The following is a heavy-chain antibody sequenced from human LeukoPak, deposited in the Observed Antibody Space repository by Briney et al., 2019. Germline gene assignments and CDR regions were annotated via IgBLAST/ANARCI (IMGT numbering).Heavy chain of an antibody. J-gene: IGHJ4*02. CDR3: ARAPHDYDFWPYVFDY. D-gene: IGHD3-3*01. CDR1: GGSISSGDYY. Sequence: SETLSLTCTVSGGSISSGDYYWSWIRQPPGKGLEWIGYIYYSGSTYYNPSLKSRVTISVDTSKNQFSLKLSSVTAADTAVYYCARAPHDYDFWPYVFDYWGQGTLVTVSS. CDR2: IYYSGST. V-gene: IGHV4-30-4*01.